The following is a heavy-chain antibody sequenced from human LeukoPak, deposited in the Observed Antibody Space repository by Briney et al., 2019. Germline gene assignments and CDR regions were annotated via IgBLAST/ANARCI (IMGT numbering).Heavy chain of an antibody. Sequence: GGSLRLSCAASVFTFSTYSMNWVRPARGKGLEWVASISSGSSFIYYADSVKGRFTISRDNAKNSLFLQMNSLRAEDTAVYYCARGGIDTGYALDSCGQGTLVTVSS. CDR2: ISSGSSFI. CDR3: ARGGIDTGYALDS. V-gene: IGHV3-21*01. CDR1: VFTFSTYS. D-gene: IGHD3-9*01. J-gene: IGHJ5*01.